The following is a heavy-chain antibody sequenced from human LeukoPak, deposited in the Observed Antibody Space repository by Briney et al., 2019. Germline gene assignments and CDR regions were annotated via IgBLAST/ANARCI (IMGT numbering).Heavy chain of an antibody. CDR2: ISSNGGST. Sequence: PGGSLRLSCAASGFTFSSYAMHWVRQAPGKGLEYVSAISSNGGSTYYANSVKGRFTISRDNSKNMLYLQMGSLRAEDMAVYYCARESAMGATTGDYWGQGTLVTVSS. J-gene: IGHJ4*02. V-gene: IGHV3-64*01. CDR1: GFTFSSYA. CDR3: ARESAMGATTGDY. D-gene: IGHD1-26*01.